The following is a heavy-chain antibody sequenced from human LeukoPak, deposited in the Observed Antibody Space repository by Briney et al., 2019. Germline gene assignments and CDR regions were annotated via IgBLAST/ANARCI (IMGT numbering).Heavy chain of an antibody. Sequence: PGGSLRLSCAASGFTFSSYWMSWVRQAPGKGLEWVANIKKDGSEKYYVDSVKGRFTISRDNAKTSLYLQMNSLRAEDTAVYYCARSGYSSGWYKRGISWFDPWGQGTLVTVSS. CDR3: ARSGYSSGWYKRGISWFDP. D-gene: IGHD6-19*01. J-gene: IGHJ5*02. CDR1: GFTFSSYW. CDR2: IKKDGSEK. V-gene: IGHV3-7*01.